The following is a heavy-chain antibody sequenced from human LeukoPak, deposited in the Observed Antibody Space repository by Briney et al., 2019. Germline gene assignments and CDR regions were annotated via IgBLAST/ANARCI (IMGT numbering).Heavy chain of an antibody. Sequence: GGSLRLSCAASGFTVSSNFMSWVRQAPGKGLEWVSVIYSGGYIVYADSVKGRFTISRDNSKNTVYLQMNSLRANDTAVYYCARDGYGNNYMDVWGKGTTVTVSS. D-gene: IGHD1/OR15-1a*01. CDR3: ARDGYGNNYMDV. J-gene: IGHJ6*03. CDR2: IYSGGYI. V-gene: IGHV3-53*01. CDR1: GFTVSSNF.